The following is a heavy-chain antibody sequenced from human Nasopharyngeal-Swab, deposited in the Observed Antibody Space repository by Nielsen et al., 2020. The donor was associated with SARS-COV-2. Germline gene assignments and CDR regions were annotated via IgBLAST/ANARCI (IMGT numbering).Heavy chain of an antibody. V-gene: IGHV3-23*01. CDR2: MSAGVGRA. D-gene: IGHD2-2*01. J-gene: IGHJ4*02. Sequence: GESLKISCAASGFTFSNYAMNWVRQAPGKGLEWVSGMSAGVGRALYADSVKGRFTISKDISKNTLYLQMNSLRAEDRAVYYCAKGRTYCSGTSCFSFDSWGQGTMVTVSS. CDR1: GFTFSNYA. CDR3: AKGRTYCSGTSCFSFDS.